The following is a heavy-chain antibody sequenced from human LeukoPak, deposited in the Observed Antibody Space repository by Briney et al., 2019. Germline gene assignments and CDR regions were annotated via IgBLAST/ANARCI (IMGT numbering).Heavy chain of an antibody. CDR1: GGSISRGGHY. J-gene: IGHJ6*02. CDR3: ARDEAIFGAGYYYGMDV. V-gene: IGHV4-31*03. D-gene: IGHD3-3*01. CDR2: INYSGST. Sequence: SETLSLTCTVSGGSISRGGHYWSWIRQHPGKGLEWIGYINYSGSTYYNPSLKSRVTISVDTSQNQFSLKLSSVTAADTAVYYCARDEAIFGAGYYYGMDVWGQGTTVTVSS.